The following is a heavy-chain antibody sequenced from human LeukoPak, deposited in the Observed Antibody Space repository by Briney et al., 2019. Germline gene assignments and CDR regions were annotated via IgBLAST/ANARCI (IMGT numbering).Heavy chain of an antibody. CDR1: GGSFSGYY. CDR3: AGGGDSGGYYYPMFDY. Sequence: SETLSLTCAVYGGSFSGYYWSWIRQPPGNGLEWIGEINHSGSTNYNPSLKSRVTISVDTSKNQFSLKLNSVTAADTAVYYCAGGGDSGGYYYPMFDYWGQGTLVTVSS. CDR2: INHSGST. D-gene: IGHD3-22*01. J-gene: IGHJ4*02. V-gene: IGHV4-34*01.